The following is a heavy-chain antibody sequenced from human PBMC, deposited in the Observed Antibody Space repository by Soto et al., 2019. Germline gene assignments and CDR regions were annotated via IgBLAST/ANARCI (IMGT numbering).Heavy chain of an antibody. V-gene: IGHV1-46*01. CDR3: AREMGAYSSRWYRYYYGMDV. Sequence: ASVNVSCKASGYTFTSYYMHWGRQAPGQGLEWMGIINPSGGSTSYAQKFQGRVTMTRDTSTSTVYMELSSLRSEDTAVYYCAREMGAYSSRWYRYYYGMDVWGQGTTVTVSS. CDR1: GYTFTSYY. J-gene: IGHJ6*02. D-gene: IGHD6-13*01. CDR2: INPSGGST.